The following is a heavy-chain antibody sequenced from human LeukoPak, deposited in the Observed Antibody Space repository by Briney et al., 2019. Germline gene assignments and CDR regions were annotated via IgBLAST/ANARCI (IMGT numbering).Heavy chain of an antibody. CDR2: IYYSGST. Sequence: SETLSLTCTVSGGSISSYYWSWIRQPPGKGLEWIGYIYYSGSTNYNPSLKSRVTISVDTSKNQLSLKLSSVTAADTAVYYCARDLLTGLFDYWGQGTLVTVSS. V-gene: IGHV4-59*01. D-gene: IGHD7-27*01. CDR3: ARDLLTGLFDY. J-gene: IGHJ4*02. CDR1: GGSISSYY.